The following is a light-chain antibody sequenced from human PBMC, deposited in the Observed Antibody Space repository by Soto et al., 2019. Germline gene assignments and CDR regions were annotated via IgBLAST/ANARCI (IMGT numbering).Light chain of an antibody. CDR3: CSYSGSFGL. Sequence: QSALTQPASVSGSPGQSITISCTGTSSDVGSYNLVSWYQHHPGKAPKLMIYEGSKRPSGVSNRFSGSKSGNTASLTISGLQAEDEADYACCSYSGSFGLFGGGTQ. V-gene: IGLV2-23*01. J-gene: IGLJ2*01. CDR2: EGS. CDR1: SSDVGSYNL.